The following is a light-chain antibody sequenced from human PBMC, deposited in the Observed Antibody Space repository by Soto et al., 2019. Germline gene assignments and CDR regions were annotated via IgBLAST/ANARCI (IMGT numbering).Light chain of an antibody. Sequence: QSALAQPSSVSGAPWQKVNISCTGSSSNIWAGYDLHWYQQLPGTAPKLLVYGNMNRPSGVADRLSGSKSGTSAPLAITGLQAEDEADYYCQSYDTSLSAYVFGTGTKVTV. CDR2: GNM. V-gene: IGLV1-40*01. CDR1: SSNIWAGYD. J-gene: IGLJ1*01. CDR3: QSYDTSLSAYV.